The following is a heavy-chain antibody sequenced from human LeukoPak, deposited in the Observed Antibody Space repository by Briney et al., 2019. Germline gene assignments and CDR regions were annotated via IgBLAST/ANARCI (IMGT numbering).Heavy chain of an antibody. V-gene: IGHV3-15*01. CDR3: TTDPYYDSSGYAY. J-gene: IGHJ4*02. D-gene: IGHD3-22*01. Sequence: GGSLRLSCAASGFTFSNAWMSWVRQAPGKGLEWVGRIKSKTDGGTTDYAAPVKGRLTISRDDSKNTLYLQMNSLKTEDTAVYYCTTDPYYDSSGYAYWGQGTLVTVSS. CDR1: GFTFSNAW. CDR2: IKSKTDGGTT.